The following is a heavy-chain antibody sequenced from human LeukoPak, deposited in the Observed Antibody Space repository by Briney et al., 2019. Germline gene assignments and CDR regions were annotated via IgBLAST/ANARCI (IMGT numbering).Heavy chain of an antibody. CDR2: INPSGGST. Sequence: ASVKVSCKASGYTFTSYYMHWVRQAPGQGLEWMGIINPSGGSTSYAQKFQGRVTMTRDMSTSTVYMELSSLRSEDTAVYYCARGQGSSWYNLGLSFDYWGQGTLVTVSS. D-gene: IGHD6-13*01. J-gene: IGHJ4*02. V-gene: IGHV1-46*01. CDR1: GYTFTSYY. CDR3: ARGQGSSWYNLGLSFDY.